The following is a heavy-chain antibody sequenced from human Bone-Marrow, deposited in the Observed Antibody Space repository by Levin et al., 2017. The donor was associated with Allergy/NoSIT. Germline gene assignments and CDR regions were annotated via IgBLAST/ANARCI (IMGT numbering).Heavy chain of an antibody. D-gene: IGHD2-15*01. Sequence: GESLKISCKGSGYSFTSYWIGWVRQMPGKGLEWMGIIYPGDSDTRYSPSFQGQVTISADKSISTAYLQWSSLKASDTAMYYCARRRVVPPVRGYFDYWGQGTLVTVSS. CDR3: ARRRVVPPVRGYFDY. CDR2: IYPGDSDT. CDR1: GYSFTSYW. V-gene: IGHV5-51*01. J-gene: IGHJ4*02.